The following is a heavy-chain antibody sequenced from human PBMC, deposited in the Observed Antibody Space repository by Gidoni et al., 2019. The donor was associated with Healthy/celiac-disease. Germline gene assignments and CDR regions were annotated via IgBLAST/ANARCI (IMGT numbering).Heavy chain of an antibody. CDR3: ARDSPLMRSGRGCDY. D-gene: IGHD3-10*01. J-gene: IGHJ4*02. CDR1: GGSISSYY. CDR2: IYYSGST. Sequence: QVQLQESGPGLVKPSETLSLTCTVSGGSISSYYRSWIRQATGKGLEWIGYIYYSGSTNYNPSLKSRVTISVDTSKNQFSLKLSSVTAADTAVYYCARDSPLMRSGRGCDYWGQGTLVTVSS. V-gene: IGHV4-59*01.